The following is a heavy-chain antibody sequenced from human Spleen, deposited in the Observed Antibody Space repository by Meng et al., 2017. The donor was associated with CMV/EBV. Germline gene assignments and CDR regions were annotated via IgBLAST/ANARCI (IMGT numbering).Heavy chain of an antibody. CDR2: IYSGGSRT. V-gene: IGHV3-23*03. D-gene: IGHD2-15*01. Sequence: GESLKISCAASGFTFSSYAMNWVRQAPGKGLEWVSLIYSGGSRTYYADSVKGRFTVSREISKNTLYLQMNSLRAEDTAVYYCATTPHTYYFYGMDVWGQGTTVTVSS. CDR1: GFTFSSYA. CDR3: ATTPHTYYFYGMDV. J-gene: IGHJ6*02.